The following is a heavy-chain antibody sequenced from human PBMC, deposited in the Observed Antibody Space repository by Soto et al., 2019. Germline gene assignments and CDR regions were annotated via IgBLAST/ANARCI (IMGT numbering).Heavy chain of an antibody. J-gene: IGHJ4*02. CDR2: VSADGVSS. CDR3: AKTRQAPVGTHFFDL. Sequence: PWGSLRLSCEGSGFTFSSFAMGWVRQAPGKGLEWLSSVSADGVSSFSADSVRGRFRVSRDNSKNTLFLQMRFLRVEDTAVYYCAKTRQAPVGTHFFDLWGQGTQVTVSS. CDR1: GFTFSSFA. V-gene: IGHV3-23*01.